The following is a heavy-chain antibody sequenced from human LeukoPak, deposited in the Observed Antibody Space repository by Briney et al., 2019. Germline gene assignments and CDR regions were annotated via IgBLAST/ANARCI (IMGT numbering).Heavy chain of an antibody. D-gene: IGHD4-11*01. CDR3: AKDDYSKSDAFDI. J-gene: IGHJ3*02. CDR2: ISYDGSNK. Sequence: GGSLRLSCAASGLTFSSYGMHWVRQAPGKGLEWVAVISYDGSNKYYADSVKGRFTISRDNSKNTLYLQMNSLRAEDTAVYYCAKDDYSKSDAFDIWGQGTMVTVSS. V-gene: IGHV3-30*18. CDR1: GLTFSSYG.